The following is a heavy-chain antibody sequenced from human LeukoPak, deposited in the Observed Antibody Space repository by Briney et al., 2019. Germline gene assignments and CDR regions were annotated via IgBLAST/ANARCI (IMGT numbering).Heavy chain of an antibody. CDR1: GGSISSGGYY. CDR2: IYHSGST. Sequence: SQTLSLTCTVSGGSISSGGYYWSWIRQPPGKGLEWIGYIYHSGSTYYNPSLKSRVTISVDRSKNQFSLKLSSVTAADTAVYYCASSDYGAYTFDYWGQGTLVTVSS. J-gene: IGHJ4*02. CDR3: ASSDYGAYTFDY. V-gene: IGHV4-30-2*01. D-gene: IGHD4-17*01.